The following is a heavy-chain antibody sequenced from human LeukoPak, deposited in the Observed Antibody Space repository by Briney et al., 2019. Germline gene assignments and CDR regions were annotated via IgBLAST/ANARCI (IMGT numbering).Heavy chain of an antibody. CDR2: TRNKANSYTT. Sequence: PGGSLRLSCAASGFTFSDHYMDWVRQAPGKGLEWVGRTRNKANSYTTEYAASVKGRFTISRDDSKNSLYLQTNSLKTEDTAVYYCARDSYYGSGSYDYWGQGTLVTVSS. CDR1: GFTFSDHY. J-gene: IGHJ4*02. D-gene: IGHD3-10*01. V-gene: IGHV3-72*01. CDR3: ARDSYYGSGSYDY.